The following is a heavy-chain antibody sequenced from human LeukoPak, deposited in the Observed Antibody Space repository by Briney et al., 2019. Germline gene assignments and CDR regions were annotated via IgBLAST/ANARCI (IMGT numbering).Heavy chain of an antibody. CDR2: INPSGGST. CDR1: GYTFTSYY. J-gene: IGHJ5*02. Sequence: ASVKVSCKASGYTFTSYYMHWVRQAPGQGLEWMGIINPSGGSTSYAQKFQGRVTMTRDTSISTAYMELSRLRSDDTAVYYCARIPTYCSGGSCYGPNWFDPWGQGTLVTVSS. D-gene: IGHD2-15*01. V-gene: IGHV1-46*01. CDR3: ARIPTYCSGGSCYGPNWFDP.